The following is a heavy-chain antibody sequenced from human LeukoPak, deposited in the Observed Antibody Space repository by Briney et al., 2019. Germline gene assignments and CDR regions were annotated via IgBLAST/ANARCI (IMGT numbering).Heavy chain of an antibody. J-gene: IGHJ5*02. CDR2: TYYRSKWYN. CDR3: ARTFGELSFGWLVSSWFDP. V-gene: IGHV6-1*01. CDR1: GDSVSSNSAA. D-gene: IGHD3-10*01. Sequence: SQTLSLTCAISGDSVSSNSAAWNWIRQSPSRGLEWLGRTYYRSKWYNDYAVSVKSRITINPDTSKNQFSLQPNSVTPEDTAVYYCARTFGELSFGWLVSSWFDPWGQGTLVTVSS.